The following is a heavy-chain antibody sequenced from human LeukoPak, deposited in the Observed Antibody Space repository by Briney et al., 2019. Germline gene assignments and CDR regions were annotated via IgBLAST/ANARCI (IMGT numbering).Heavy chain of an antibody. CDR3: ARHSNWNGGVDXFDP. CDR1: GGSNY. Sequence: SETLSLTCTVSGGSNYWSWIRQPPGKGLEWIAYIHYTGSPNYNPSLKSRVTISIDTSKNQFSLNLNSVTAADTAVYYCARHSNWNGGVDXFDPW. J-gene: IGHJ5*02. V-gene: IGHV4-59*08. D-gene: IGHD1-20*01. CDR2: IHYTGSP.